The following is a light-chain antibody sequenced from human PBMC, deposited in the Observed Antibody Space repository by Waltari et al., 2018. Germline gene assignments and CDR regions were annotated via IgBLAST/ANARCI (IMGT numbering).Light chain of an antibody. CDR3: QQASGLPWT. Sequence: DIQMTHSPSSVSAPGGVRVTITCRASQDISNCLAWYQQKPGKAPKLLIHTVSTLQIGVPPRFSGSGSGTDFTLTISSLQPEDFATYFCQQASGLPWTFGQGTKVEIK. V-gene: IGKV1-12*01. J-gene: IGKJ1*01. CDR1: QDISNC. CDR2: TVS.